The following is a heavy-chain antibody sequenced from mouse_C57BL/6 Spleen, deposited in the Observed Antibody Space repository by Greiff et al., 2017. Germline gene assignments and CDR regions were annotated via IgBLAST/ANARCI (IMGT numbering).Heavy chain of an antibody. CDR2: IYPGSGST. J-gene: IGHJ4*01. V-gene: IGHV1-55*01. CDR3: ARRGWDYNDAKGC. Sequence: VQLQQPGAELVKPGASVKMSCKASGYTFTSYWITWVKQRPGQGLEWIGDIYPGSGSTNYNEKFKSKATLTVDTSSSTAYLQLSSLTSEDSAVYYCARRGWDYNDAKGCWGQGASVTVST. CDR1: GYTFTSYW. D-gene: IGHD1-1*01.